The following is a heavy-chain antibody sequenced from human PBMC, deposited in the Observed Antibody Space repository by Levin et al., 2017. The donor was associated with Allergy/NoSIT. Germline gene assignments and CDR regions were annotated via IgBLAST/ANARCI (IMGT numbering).Heavy chain of an antibody. Sequence: LRLSCTVSGSSISGGSYYWSWIRQSAGKGLEWIGRIYTSGSTNYNPSLKSRVTISLDTSKNQFSLRLSSVTAADTAVYYCARVIWFGSAFDVWGQGTMVTVSS. CDR1: GSSISGGSYY. D-gene: IGHD3-10*01. CDR3: ARVIWFGSAFDV. J-gene: IGHJ3*01. CDR2: IYTSGST. V-gene: IGHV4-61*02.